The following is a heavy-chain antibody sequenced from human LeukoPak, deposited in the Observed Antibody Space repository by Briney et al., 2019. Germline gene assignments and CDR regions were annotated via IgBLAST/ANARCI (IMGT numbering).Heavy chain of an antibody. D-gene: IGHD6-19*01. CDR3: AKDSGEGGQWLVRAFYFDY. J-gene: IGHJ4*02. CDR2: ISWNSGSI. Sequence: GASLRLSCAASGFTFDDYAMHWVQQAPGKGLEWVSGISWNSGSIGYADSVKGRFTISRDNAKNSLYLQMNSLRAEDTALYYCAKDSGEGGQWLVRAFYFDYWGQGTLVTVSS. V-gene: IGHV3-9*01. CDR1: GFTFDDYA.